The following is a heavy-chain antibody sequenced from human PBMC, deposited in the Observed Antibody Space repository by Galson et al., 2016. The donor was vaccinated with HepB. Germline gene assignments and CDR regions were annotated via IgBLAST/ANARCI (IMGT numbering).Heavy chain of an antibody. Sequence: SVKVSCKASGGTFSNYAISWVRQAPGQGLEWMGGIIPIFGKTHYAQKFQDRVTISADKSTSTAYMELSSLRFEDTAVYYCARDIRPYYGKDVWGQGTTVTVSS. CDR2: IIPIFGKT. CDR3: ARDIRPYYGKDV. CDR1: GGTFSNYA. J-gene: IGHJ6*02. V-gene: IGHV1-69*06.